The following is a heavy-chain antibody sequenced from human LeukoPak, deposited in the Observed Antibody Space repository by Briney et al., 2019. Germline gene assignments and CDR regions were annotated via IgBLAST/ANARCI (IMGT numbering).Heavy chain of an antibody. D-gene: IGHD5-24*01. CDR3: ARDRVRGGVGEMATILSGAFDI. J-gene: IGHJ3*02. CDR1: GGSISSYY. CDR2: IYYSGST. Sequence: SETLSLTCTVSGGSISSYYWSWIRQPPGKGLEWIGYIYYSGSTNYNPSLKSRVTISVDTSKNQFSLKLSSVTAADTAVYYCARDRVRGGVGEMATILSGAFDIWGQGTMVTVSS. V-gene: IGHV4-59*01.